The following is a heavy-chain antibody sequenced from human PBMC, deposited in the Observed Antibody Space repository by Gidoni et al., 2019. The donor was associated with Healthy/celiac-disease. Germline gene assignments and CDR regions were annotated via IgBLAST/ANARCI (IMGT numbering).Heavy chain of an antibody. V-gene: IGHV3-49*04. Sequence: TASGFTFVDYAMSWVRQAPGKGLEWVGFIRSKAYGGTTEYAASVKGRFTISRDDSKSIAYLQMNSLKTEDTAVYYCTIDIVVVVAATSRTHYAFDIWGQGTMVTVSS. CDR2: IRSKAYGGTT. J-gene: IGHJ3*02. CDR3: TIDIVVVVAATSRTHYAFDI. CDR1: GFTFVDYA. D-gene: IGHD2-15*01.